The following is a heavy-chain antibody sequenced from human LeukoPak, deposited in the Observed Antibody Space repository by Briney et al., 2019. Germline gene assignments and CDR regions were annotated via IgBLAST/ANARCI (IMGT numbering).Heavy chain of an antibody. CDR1: GFTFSSYW. CDR3: ARTNYDILTGYYVDY. Sequence: TGGSLRLSCAASGFTFSSYWMHWVRQDPGRGLVCVSRISTDGGSTGYADSVKGRFTISRDNAKNSLYLQMNSLRAEDTAVYYCARTNYDILTGYYVDYWGQGTLVTVSS. CDR2: ISTDGGST. V-gene: IGHV3-74*01. D-gene: IGHD3-9*01. J-gene: IGHJ4*02.